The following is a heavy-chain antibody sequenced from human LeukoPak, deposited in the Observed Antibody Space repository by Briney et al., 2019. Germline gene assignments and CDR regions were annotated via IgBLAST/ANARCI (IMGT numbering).Heavy chain of an antibody. CDR1: GFTFTNYW. CDR2: MKQDGREK. CDR3: AELGITMIGGV. Sequence: GGSLRLSCVASGFTFTNYWMSWVRQAPGKGLEWVANMKQDGREKYYVDSVKGRFTISRDNAKNSLYLQMNSLRAEDTAVYYCAELGITMIGGVWGKGTTVTISS. D-gene: IGHD3-10*02. J-gene: IGHJ6*04. V-gene: IGHV3-7*01.